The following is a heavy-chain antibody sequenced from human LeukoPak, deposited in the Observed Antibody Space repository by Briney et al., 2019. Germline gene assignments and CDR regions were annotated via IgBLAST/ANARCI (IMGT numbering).Heavy chain of an antibody. CDR1: GFTFSSYA. CDR3: ARDSRVVPAGYYYYGMDV. CDR2: ISGSGGST. D-gene: IGHD2-2*01. V-gene: IGHV3-23*01. Sequence: GGSLRLSCAASGFTFSSYAMSWVRQAPGKGLEWVSAISGSGGSTYYADSVKGRFTISRDNSKNTLYLQVNSLRAEDTAVYYCARDSRVVPAGYYYYGMDVWGQGATVTVSS. J-gene: IGHJ6*02.